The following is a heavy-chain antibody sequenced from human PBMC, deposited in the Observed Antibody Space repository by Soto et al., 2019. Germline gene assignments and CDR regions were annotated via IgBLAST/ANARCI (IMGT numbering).Heavy chain of an antibody. CDR1: GYRFTSYW. J-gene: IGHJ4*02. CDR3: VRHDDSSGWYYFDY. V-gene: IGHV5-51*01. CDR2: IYPGDSDT. Sequence: PGESLKISCKGSGYRFTSYWIGWVCQMPGKGLEWMGIIYPGDSDTRYSSSFQGQVTISADKSINTAYLQWRSLKASDTAMYYCVRHDDSSGWYYFDYWGQGTLVTVSS. D-gene: IGHD6-19*01.